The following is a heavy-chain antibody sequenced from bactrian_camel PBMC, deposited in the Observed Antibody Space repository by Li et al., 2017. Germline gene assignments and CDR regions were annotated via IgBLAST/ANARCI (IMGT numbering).Heavy chain of an antibody. CDR1: GSTTGSHC. Sequence: VQLVESGGGSVQPGGSLKLSCAVSGSTTGSHCIGWFRQAPGEEREEVGHIDRFGSASHADSGKGRFTISRDDAKNTLYLQMNDLKPEDTAMYFCAVGGTCNFPIYQRWFGYWGQGTQVTVS. CDR3: AVGGTCNFPIYQRWFGY. J-gene: IGHJ6*01. V-gene: IGHV3S53*01. D-gene: IGHD7*01. CDR2: IDRFGSA.